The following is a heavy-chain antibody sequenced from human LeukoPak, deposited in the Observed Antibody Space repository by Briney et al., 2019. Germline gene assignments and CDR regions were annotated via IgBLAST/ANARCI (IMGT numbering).Heavy chain of an antibody. Sequence: GASVKVSCKASGYTFTSYYMHWVRQAPGQGLEWMGIINPSGGSTSYAQKFQGRVTMTRDTSTSTVYMELSSLRPEDTAVYYCARRNLGELSFDYWGQGTLVTVSS. D-gene: IGHD3-16*02. CDR2: INPSGGST. CDR1: GYTFTSYY. CDR3: ARRNLGELSFDY. J-gene: IGHJ4*02. V-gene: IGHV1-46*01.